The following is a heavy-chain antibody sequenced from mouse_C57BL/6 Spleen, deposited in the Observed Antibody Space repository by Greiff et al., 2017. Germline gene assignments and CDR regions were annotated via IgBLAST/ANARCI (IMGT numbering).Heavy chain of an antibody. CDR1: GYTFTDYY. V-gene: IGHV1-19*01. J-gene: IGHJ2*01. Sequence: EVKLQESGPVLVKPGASVKMSCKASGYTFTDYYMNWVKQSHGKSLEWIGVINPYNGGTSYNQKFKGKATLTVDKSSSTAYMELNSLTSEDSAVYYCARGGTTVVARYFDYWGQGTTLTVSS. CDR2: INPYNGGT. D-gene: IGHD1-1*01. CDR3: ARGGTTVVARYFDY.